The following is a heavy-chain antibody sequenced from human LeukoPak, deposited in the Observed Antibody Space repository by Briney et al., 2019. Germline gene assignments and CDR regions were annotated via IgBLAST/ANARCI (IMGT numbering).Heavy chain of an antibody. J-gene: IGHJ3*02. CDR3: ARYGLLGLSEINGIDI. Sequence: SEHLFLPFTVFGGSISSSSYYWGWIRPPPGKGLEWIGRIYYSGSTYYNPPLKSRVIITVDTSKNHLYSKLSSVTAAGTAVCSCARYGLLGLSEINGIDICGQGTMVTASA. D-gene: IGHD2-8*01. V-gene: IGHV4-39*07. CDR2: IYYSGST. CDR1: GGSISSSSYY.